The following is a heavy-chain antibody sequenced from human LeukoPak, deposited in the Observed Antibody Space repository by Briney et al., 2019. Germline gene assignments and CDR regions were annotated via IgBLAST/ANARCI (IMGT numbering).Heavy chain of an antibody. V-gene: IGHV3-43*02. D-gene: IGHD3-22*01. Sequence: GGSLRLSFAASGFTFDDYAMHWVRQAPGKGLEWVSLISGDGGSTYYADSVKGRFTISRDNSKNSLYLQMNSLRTEDTALYYCAKDTYYYDSSGCEGPSFDYWGQGTLVTVSS. J-gene: IGHJ4*02. CDR2: ISGDGGST. CDR1: GFTFDDYA. CDR3: AKDTYYYDSSGCEGPSFDY.